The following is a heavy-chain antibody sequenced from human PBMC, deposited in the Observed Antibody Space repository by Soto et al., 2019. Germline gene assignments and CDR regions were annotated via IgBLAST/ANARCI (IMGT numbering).Heavy chain of an antibody. J-gene: IGHJ3*01. CDR3: VREASGGYSRGSFDF. D-gene: IGHD6-19*01. V-gene: IGHV3-23*01. CDR2: ISGSGGSA. CDR1: GFSFSNYA. Sequence: PGGSLRLSCAASGFSFSNYAMNWVRQAPGKGLEWVSVISGSGGSASYADSMQGRFTISRDNSNNTLYLQMNSLRAADTAIYSCVREASGGYSRGSFDFWGEGQWSPSPQ.